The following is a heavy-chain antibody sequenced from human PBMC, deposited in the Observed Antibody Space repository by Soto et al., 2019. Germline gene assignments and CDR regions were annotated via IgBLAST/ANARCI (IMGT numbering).Heavy chain of an antibody. J-gene: IGHJ6*02. V-gene: IGHV1-46*01. CDR1: GYTFTSYY. CDR3: ARDRGRAAAGQYHYYGLDV. D-gene: IGHD6-13*01. CDR2: INPSGGST. Sequence: QVQLVQSGAEVKKPGASVKISCKASGYTFTSYYIHWVRQAPGQGLEWMGVINPSGGSTDYAQRSQVRVTMTIDASTSTVSMEMTSLRSEDTAIYFCARDRGRAAAGQYHYYGLDVWGQGTTVTVSS.